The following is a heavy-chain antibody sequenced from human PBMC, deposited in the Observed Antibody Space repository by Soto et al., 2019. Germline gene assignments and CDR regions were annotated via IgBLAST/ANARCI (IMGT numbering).Heavy chain of an antibody. J-gene: IGHJ6*02. CDR1: GGSISSYY. V-gene: IGHV4-34*01. Sequence: SETLSLTCTVSGGSISSYYWSWIRQPPGKGLEWIGEINHSGSTNYNPSLKSRVTISVDTSKNQFPLKLSSVTAADTAVYYCARDPYSSSWYMYYGMDVWGQGTTVTVSS. CDR2: INHSGST. D-gene: IGHD6-13*01. CDR3: ARDPYSSSWYMYYGMDV.